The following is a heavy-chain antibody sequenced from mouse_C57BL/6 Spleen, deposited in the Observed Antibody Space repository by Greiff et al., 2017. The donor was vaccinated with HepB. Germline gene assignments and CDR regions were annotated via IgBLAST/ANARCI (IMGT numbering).Heavy chain of an antibody. V-gene: IGHV1-82*01. CDR1: GYAFSSSW. D-gene: IGHD4-1*01. CDR3: SRRNWAVYAMDY. Sequence: QVQLQQSGPELVKPGASVKISCKASGYAFSSSWMNWVKQRPGKGLEWIGRIYPGDGDTNYNGKFKGKATLTADKSSSTAYMQLSSLTSEDSAVYFCSRRNWAVYAMDYWGQGTSVTVSS. CDR2: IYPGDGDT. J-gene: IGHJ4*01.